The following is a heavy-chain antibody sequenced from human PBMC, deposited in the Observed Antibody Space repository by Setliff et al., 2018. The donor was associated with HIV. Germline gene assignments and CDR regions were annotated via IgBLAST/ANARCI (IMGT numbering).Heavy chain of an antibody. Sequence: ASVKVSCKVSGYPLTELSMHWVRQAPGKGLEWMGGFDPQDGETVYAQKFQGRVTMTEDTSTDTAYMEMSGLRSEDTAVYYCAIDGAGGWLRPMPDYWGQGTLVTVSS. CDR2: FDPQDGET. D-gene: IGHD5-12*01. CDR3: AIDGAGGWLRPMPDY. CDR1: GYPLTELS. V-gene: IGHV1-24*01. J-gene: IGHJ4*02.